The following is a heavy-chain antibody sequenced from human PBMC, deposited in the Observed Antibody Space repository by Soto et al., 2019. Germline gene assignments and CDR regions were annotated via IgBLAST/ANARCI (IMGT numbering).Heavy chain of an antibody. D-gene: IGHD6-6*01. CDR3: ARESIAARLRWFDP. CDR1: GGSISSGGYS. J-gene: IGHJ5*02. CDR2: IYHSGST. V-gene: IGHV4-30-2*01. Sequence: SETLSLTCAVSGGSISSGGYSWGWIRQPPGKGLEWIGYIYHSGSTYYNPSLKSRVTISVDRSKNQFSLKLSSVTAADTAVYYCARESIAARLRWFDPWGQGTLVTVSS.